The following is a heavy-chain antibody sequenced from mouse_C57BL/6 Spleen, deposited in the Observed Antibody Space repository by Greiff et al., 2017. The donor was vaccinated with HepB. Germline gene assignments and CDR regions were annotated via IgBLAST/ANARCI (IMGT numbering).Heavy chain of an antibody. D-gene: IGHD2-3*01. J-gene: IGHJ4*01. CDR2: IDPSDSYT. Sequence: VQLQQPGAELVMPGASVKLSCKASGYTFTSYWMHWVKQRPGQGLEWIGEIDPSDSYTNYNQKFKGKSTLTVDKSSSTAYMQLSSLTSEDSAVYYCARGDGYYPYAMDYWGQGTSVTVSS. CDR1: GYTFTSYW. V-gene: IGHV1-69*01. CDR3: ARGDGYYPYAMDY.